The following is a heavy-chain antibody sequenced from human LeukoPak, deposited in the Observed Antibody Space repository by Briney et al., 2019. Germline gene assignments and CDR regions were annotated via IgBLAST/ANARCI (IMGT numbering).Heavy chain of an antibody. CDR2: ISGSGGST. D-gene: IGHD3-22*01. J-gene: IGHJ4*02. Sequence: GGSLRLSCAASGFTFSSYAMSWVRQAPGKGLEWVSAISGSGGSTYYADSVEGRFTISRDNSKNTLYLQMNSLRAEDTAVYYCARACNNYDSSGYSALDYWGQGTLVTVSS. V-gene: IGHV3-23*01. CDR3: ARACNNYDSSGYSALDY. CDR1: GFTFSSYA.